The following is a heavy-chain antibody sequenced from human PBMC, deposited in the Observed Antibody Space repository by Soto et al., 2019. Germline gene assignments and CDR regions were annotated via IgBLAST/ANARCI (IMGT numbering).Heavy chain of an antibody. Sequence: QVQLVQSGAEVKKPGSSVKVSCKASGGTFSSYAISWVRQAPGQGLEWMGGIIPIFGTANYAQKFQGRVTITADESTSTAYMELSSLRSEATAVYYCARNGGDEDTAMVIFHYWGQGTLVTVSS. CDR2: IIPIFGTA. J-gene: IGHJ4*02. D-gene: IGHD5-18*01. V-gene: IGHV1-69*01. CDR1: GGTFSSYA. CDR3: ARNGGDEDTAMVIFHY.